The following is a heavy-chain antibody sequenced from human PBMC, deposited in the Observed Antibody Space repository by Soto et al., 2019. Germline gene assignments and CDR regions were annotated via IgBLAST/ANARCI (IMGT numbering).Heavy chain of an antibody. CDR3: ARNGGGYSGYVAC. CDR1: GGTFSSYT. Sequence: QVQLVQSGAEVKKPGSSVKVSCKASGGTFSSYTISWVRQAPGQGLEWMGRIIPILGIANYAQKFQGRVTITADKSTSTAYMERSSLRSEDTAVYYCARNGGGYSGYVACWGQGTLVTVSS. V-gene: IGHV1-69*02. J-gene: IGHJ4*02. D-gene: IGHD5-12*01. CDR2: IIPILGIA.